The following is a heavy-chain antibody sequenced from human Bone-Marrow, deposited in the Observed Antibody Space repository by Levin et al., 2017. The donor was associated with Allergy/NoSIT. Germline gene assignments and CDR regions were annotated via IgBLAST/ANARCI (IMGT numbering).Heavy chain of an antibody. V-gene: IGHV3-20*04. CDR1: GFTFDDYG. D-gene: IGHD3-9*01. CDR3: ARDRLVLRYFGYFDL. Sequence: GGSLRLSCAASGFTFDDYGMSWVRQAPGKGLEWVSGINWNGGSTGYADSVKGRFTISRDNAKNSLYLQMNSLRAEDTALYYCARDRLVLRYFGYFDLWGRGTLVTVSS. J-gene: IGHJ2*01. CDR2: INWNGGST.